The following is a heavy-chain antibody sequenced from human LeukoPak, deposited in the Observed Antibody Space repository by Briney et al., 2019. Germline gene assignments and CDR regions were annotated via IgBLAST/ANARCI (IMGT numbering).Heavy chain of an antibody. CDR3: AKDHGIVVVTATSYYGMDV. D-gene: IGHD2-21*02. Sequence: GGSLRLSCAASGFTFSSYGMHWVRQAPGKGLEWVAFIRYDGSNKYYADSVKGRFTISRDNSKNTLYLQMNSLRAEDTAVYYCAKDHGIVVVTATSYYGMDVWGQGTTVTVSS. CDR1: GFTFSSYG. V-gene: IGHV3-30*02. J-gene: IGHJ6*02. CDR2: IRYDGSNK.